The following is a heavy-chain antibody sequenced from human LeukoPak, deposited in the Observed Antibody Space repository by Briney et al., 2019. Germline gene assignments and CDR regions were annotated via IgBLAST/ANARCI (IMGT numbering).Heavy chain of an antibody. V-gene: IGHV4-31*03. D-gene: IGHD6-6*01. Sequence: PSETLSLTCTVSGGSISSGGYYWSWIRQHPGKGLEWIGYIYYSGSTYYNPSLKSRVTISVDTSKNQFSLKLSSVTAADTAVYYCAKDIEYSSSSNWFDPWGQGTLVTVSS. J-gene: IGHJ5*02. CDR1: GGSISSGGYY. CDR3: AKDIEYSSSSNWFDP. CDR2: IYYSGST.